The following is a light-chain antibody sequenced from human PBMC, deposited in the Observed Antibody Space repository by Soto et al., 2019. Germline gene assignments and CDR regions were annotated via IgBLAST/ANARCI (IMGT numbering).Light chain of an antibody. J-gene: IGKJ5*01. Sequence: EIVMTQSPATLSVSAGQRATLSCRASQSVRSALAWYQQKPGQAPRLLIYDASSRATGVPARFSGSGSVTDFTLTISRLQSEDFAVYHCQQYNDWPITFGQGTRLDIK. V-gene: IGKV3-15*01. CDR1: QSVRSA. CDR3: QQYNDWPIT. CDR2: DAS.